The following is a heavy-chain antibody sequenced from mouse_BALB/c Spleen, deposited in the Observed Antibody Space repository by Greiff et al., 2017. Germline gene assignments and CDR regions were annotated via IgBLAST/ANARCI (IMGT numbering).Heavy chain of an antibody. CDR1: GYTFTSYW. Sequence: QVQLKQSGAELAKPGASVKMSCKASGYTFTSYWMHWVKQRPGQGLEWIGYINPSTGYTEYNQKFKDKATLTADKSSSTAYMQLSSLTSEDSAVYYCASPYGYSWYFDVWGAGTTVTVSS. J-gene: IGHJ1*01. D-gene: IGHD2-2*01. CDR2: INPSTGYT. V-gene: IGHV1-7*01. CDR3: ASPYGYSWYFDV.